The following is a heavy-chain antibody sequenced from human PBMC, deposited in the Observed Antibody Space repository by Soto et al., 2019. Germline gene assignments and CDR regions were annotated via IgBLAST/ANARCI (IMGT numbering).Heavy chain of an antibody. V-gene: IGHV4-34*01. CDR1: VASLSDNY. J-gene: IGHJ4*02. CDR2: INHSGNT. CDR3: ARKQAGYFSGIDY. Sequence: SETLSLTCAVYVASLSDNYCNWLREPPGKGLEWIGEINHSGNTLYNPSLKSRITLSVDTSKTQFSLNLSSVTVADTAVYFCARKQAGYFSGIDYWGQGTLVTVSS. D-gene: IGHD2-15*01.